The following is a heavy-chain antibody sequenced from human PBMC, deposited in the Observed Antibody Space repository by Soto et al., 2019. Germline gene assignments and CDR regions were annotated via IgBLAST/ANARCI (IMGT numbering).Heavy chain of an antibody. J-gene: IGHJ6*02. Sequence: QVQLVQSGAEVVKPGSSVKVSCKASGDTFDTFAISWVRQAPGQGLEWMGGIIPIFRTPDYGKKFQGRVTITADEATRTAYMELSSLRSEDTAAYSCARDKGREQLSGNYYYTVDVWGQGTTVTVSS. CDR3: ARDKGREQLSGNYYYTVDV. V-gene: IGHV1-69*12. D-gene: IGHD1-1*01. CDR2: IIPIFRTP. CDR1: GDTFDTFA.